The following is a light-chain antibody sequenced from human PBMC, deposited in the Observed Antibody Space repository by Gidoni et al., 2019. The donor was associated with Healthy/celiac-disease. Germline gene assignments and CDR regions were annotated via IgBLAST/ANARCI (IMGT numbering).Light chain of an antibody. Sequence: DIQMTQSPSSLSASVGDRVTITCRASQSISSYLNWYQQKPGKAPKLLIYAASSLQSGVPSRFSGSGSGTDFTLTISSLQPEDFAPYYCQQTVTFGQGTRLEIK. CDR1: QSISSY. CDR3: QQTVT. J-gene: IGKJ5*01. V-gene: IGKV1-39*01. CDR2: AAS.